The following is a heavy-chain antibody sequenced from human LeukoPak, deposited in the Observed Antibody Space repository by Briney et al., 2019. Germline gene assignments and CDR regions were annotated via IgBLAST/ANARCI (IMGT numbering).Heavy chain of an antibody. Sequence: PGGSLRLSCAASGFTSSSYSMNWVRQAPGKGLEWVSSISSSSSYIYYADSVKGRFTISRDNAKSSLYLQMNSLRAEDTAVYYCAREFYSSPLVSHDAFDIWGQGTMVTVSS. J-gene: IGHJ3*02. CDR1: GFTSSSYS. CDR2: ISSSSSYI. V-gene: IGHV3-21*01. D-gene: IGHD6-19*01. CDR3: AREFYSSPLVSHDAFDI.